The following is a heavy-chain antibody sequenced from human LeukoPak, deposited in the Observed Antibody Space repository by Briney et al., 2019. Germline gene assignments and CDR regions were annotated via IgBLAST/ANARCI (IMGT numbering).Heavy chain of an antibody. V-gene: IGHV4-39*01. CDR3: ARMGRGWNDALAFDY. D-gene: IGHD1-1*01. J-gene: IGHJ4*02. CDR1: GSSISSSSYY. CDR2: IYYSGST. Sequence: SSETLSLTCTVSGSSISSSSYYWGWIRQPPGKGLEWIGSIYYSGSTYYNPSLKSRDTIYVDTSKNQFSLKLSSVTAADTAVYYCARMGRGWNDALAFDYWGQGTLVTVSS.